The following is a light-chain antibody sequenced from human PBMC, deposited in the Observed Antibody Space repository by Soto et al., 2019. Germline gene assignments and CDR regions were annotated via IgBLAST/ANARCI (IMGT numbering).Light chain of an antibody. CDR1: QSVSRS. J-gene: IGKJ3*01. CDR2: GAS. V-gene: IGKV3-15*01. Sequence: EIVMTQSPATLSVSPGGRVTLSCRASQSVSRSLAWYQQKPGQAPRLLIYGASTRATGIPARFSGSGSGTEFTLTISSLQSEDFAVYYCQQYNNWPPFTFGPGTKVDIK. CDR3: QQYNNWPPFT.